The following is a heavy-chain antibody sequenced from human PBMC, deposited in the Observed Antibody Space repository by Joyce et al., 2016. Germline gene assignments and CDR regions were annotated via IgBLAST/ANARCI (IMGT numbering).Heavy chain of an antibody. D-gene: IGHD4-23*01. CDR3: ARGGFGGVNDAFDS. CDR1: GFTFGAYA. J-gene: IGHJ4*02. V-gene: IGHV3-30*04. CDR2: LCSNGGEQ. Sequence: QVQLVESGGGVVQPGRSLRLSCAASGFTFGAYAMHWVRQTPGGGLEGVAALCSNGGEQHYADSGGGRFTISRDESKKVLYLQMNSLTLKDTAVYFCARGGFGGVNDAFDSWGQGSLVTVSS.